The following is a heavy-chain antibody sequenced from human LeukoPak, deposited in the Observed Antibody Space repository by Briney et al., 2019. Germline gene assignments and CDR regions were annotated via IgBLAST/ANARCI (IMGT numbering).Heavy chain of an antibody. CDR2: IFHSGST. CDR1: GSTFSSYY. J-gene: IGHJ4*02. CDR3: ARSPTKRVPEDY. D-gene: IGHD2-2*01. V-gene: IGHV4-4*02. Sequence: GSLRLSCAASGSTFSSYYMNWVRQPPGKGLEWIGQIFHSGSTSYSPSLKSRVTISVDKSKNQFSLRLTSVTAADTAVYYCARSPTKRVPEDYWGQGTLVTVSS.